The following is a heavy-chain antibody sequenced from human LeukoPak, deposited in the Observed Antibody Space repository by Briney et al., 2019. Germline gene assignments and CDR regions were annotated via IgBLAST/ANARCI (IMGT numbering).Heavy chain of an antibody. CDR2: IYHSGST. Sequence: SETLSLTCAVSGGSISSSNWWSWVRQPPGKGLEWIGEIYHSGSTNYNPSLKSRVTISVDKSKNQFSLKLSYVTAADTAVYYCARSQGLLWFGELSFPHYFDYWGQGTLVTVSS. CDR1: GGSISSSNW. V-gene: IGHV4-4*02. CDR3: ARSQGLLWFGELSFPHYFDY. D-gene: IGHD3-10*01. J-gene: IGHJ4*02.